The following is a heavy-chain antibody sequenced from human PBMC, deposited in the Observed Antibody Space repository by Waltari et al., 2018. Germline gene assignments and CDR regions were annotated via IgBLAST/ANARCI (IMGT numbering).Heavy chain of an antibody. J-gene: IGHJ4*02. CDR3: ARPERYYDSSGYYYPLDY. Sequence: QVQLVQSGPEVKKPGSSVKVSCKTSGGSFSTYAISWVRQAPGQGLEWIGGIIPIFGTTNYAQNLQGRVTITADESTSTAYLELRSLRSEDTVVYYCARPERYYDSSGYYYPLDYWGQGTLVTVSS. D-gene: IGHD3-22*01. CDR1: GGSFSTYA. CDR2: IIPIFGTT. V-gene: IGHV1-69*01.